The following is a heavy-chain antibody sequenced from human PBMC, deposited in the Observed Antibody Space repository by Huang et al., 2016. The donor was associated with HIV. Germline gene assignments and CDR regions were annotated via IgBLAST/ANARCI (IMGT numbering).Heavy chain of an antibody. CDR1: GFNFNNYD. Sequence: QVQLVQSGAEVKKPGASVKVSCKASGFNFNNYDFNWVRQASGQGLEWMGWRNPKRGNTGYAQKFQGRVTINRNTSITTAYMELRSLRSEDTAVYYCARARGFLYDSTGYYSRYYFDSWGQGTLVTISS. J-gene: IGHJ4*02. D-gene: IGHD3-22*01. CDR2: RNPKRGNT. CDR3: ARARGFLYDSTGYYSRYYFDS. V-gene: IGHV1-8*03.